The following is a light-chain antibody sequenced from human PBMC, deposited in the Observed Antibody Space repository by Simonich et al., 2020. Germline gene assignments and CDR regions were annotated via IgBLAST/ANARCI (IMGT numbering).Light chain of an antibody. J-gene: IGLJ3*02. CDR3: QSYDSSNHRV. V-gene: IGLV6-57*01. CDR1: SGSIASNY. Sequence: NFMLTQPHSVSESPGKTVTISCTRSSGSIASNYVQWYQQRPGSSPTTVIYEDNQRPSWVPDRFSGSIDSSSNSASLTISGLKTEDEADYYCQSYDSSNHRVFGGGTKLTVL. CDR2: EDN.